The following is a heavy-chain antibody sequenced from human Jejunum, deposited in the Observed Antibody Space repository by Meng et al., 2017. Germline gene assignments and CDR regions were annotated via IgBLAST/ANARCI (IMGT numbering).Heavy chain of an antibody. V-gene: IGHV3-30*01. CDR3: ARDWCGTCWYFDL. D-gene: IGHD1-1*01. CDR2: ISDEGRNK. Sequence: GESLKISCGASGFTFSTSTMHWVRQAPGKGLEWVTLISDEGRNKDYADSVKGRFTVSRDDSKNTVYLQMNNLRTEDTAVYYCARDWCGTCWYFDLWGRGNRV. CDR1: GFTFSTST. J-gene: IGHJ2*01.